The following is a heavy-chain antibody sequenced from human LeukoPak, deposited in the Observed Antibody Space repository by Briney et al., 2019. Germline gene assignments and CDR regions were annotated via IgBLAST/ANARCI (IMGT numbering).Heavy chain of an antibody. CDR1: GYTFTSYG. J-gene: IGHJ4*02. V-gene: IGHV1-18*01. Sequence: ASVKVSCKASGYTFTSYGISWVRQAPGQGLEWMGWISAYNGNTNYAQKFQGRVTITADKFTSTAYMELSSLRSDDTAVYYCASLGSGWELVFDYWGQGTLVTVSS. D-gene: IGHD1-26*01. CDR3: ASLGSGWELVFDY. CDR2: ISAYNGNT.